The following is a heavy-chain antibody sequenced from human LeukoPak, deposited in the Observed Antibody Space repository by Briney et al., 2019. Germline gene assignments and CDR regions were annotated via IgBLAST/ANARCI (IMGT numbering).Heavy chain of an antibody. CDR1: GGSIRGYY. V-gene: IGHV4-59*01. D-gene: IGHD5-24*01. CDR3: ARAGARDGYTFDY. J-gene: IGHJ4*02. CDR2: IYYSGSTNYNSGST. Sequence: SETLSFTCTGSGGSIRGYYWSWIRQPPGKGLEWIGYIYYSGSTNYNSGSTNYNPSLKSRVTISVDTSKNQFSLKLHSVTAADTALYYCARAGARDGYTFDYWGQGTVVTVSS.